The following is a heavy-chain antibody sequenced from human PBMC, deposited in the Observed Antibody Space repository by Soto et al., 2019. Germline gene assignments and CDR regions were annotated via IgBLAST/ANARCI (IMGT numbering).Heavy chain of an antibody. CDR1: GGTFSSYA. J-gene: IGHJ6*02. Sequence: QVQLVQSGAEVKKPGCSVKVSCKASGGTFSSYAISWVRQAPGQGLEWMGGIIPISETTNYAQKFQGRVTITADESKSTAYMELSSLRSEDTAVYYCARSQGSSTSLEIYYYYYYGMDVWGQGTTVTVSS. V-gene: IGHV1-69*01. CDR2: IIPISETT. CDR3: ARSQGSSTSLEIYYYYYYGMDV. D-gene: IGHD2-2*01.